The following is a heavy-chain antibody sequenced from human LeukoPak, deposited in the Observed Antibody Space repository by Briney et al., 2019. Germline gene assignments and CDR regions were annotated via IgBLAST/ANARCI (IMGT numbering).Heavy chain of an antibody. J-gene: IGHJ4*02. CDR3: ARDYYDSSGYYETPPDY. CDR2: INSDGSST. Sequence: GGSLRLSCAASGFTFSSYWMHWVRQAPGKGLVWVSRINSDGSSTSYADSVKGRFTISRDNSKNTLYLQMNSLRAEDTAVYYCARDYYDSSGYYETPPDYWGQGTLVTVSS. CDR1: GFTFSSYW. V-gene: IGHV3-74*01. D-gene: IGHD3-22*01.